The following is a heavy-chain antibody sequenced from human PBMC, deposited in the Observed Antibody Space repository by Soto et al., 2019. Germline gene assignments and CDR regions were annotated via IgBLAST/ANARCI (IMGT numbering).Heavy chain of an antibody. CDR3: ARDLVSYYDSSGYSWFDP. Sequence: SETLSLTCAVSGGSISSGGYSWSWIRQPPGKGLEWIGYIYYSGSTNYNPSLKSRVTISVDTSKNQFSLKLSSVTAADTAVYYCARDLVSYYDSSGYSWFDPWGQGTQVTVSS. CDR2: IYYSGST. CDR1: GGSISSGGYS. D-gene: IGHD3-22*01. J-gene: IGHJ5*02. V-gene: IGHV4-61*08.